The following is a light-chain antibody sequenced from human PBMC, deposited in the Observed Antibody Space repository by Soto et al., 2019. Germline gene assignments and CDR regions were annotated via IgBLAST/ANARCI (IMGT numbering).Light chain of an antibody. CDR2: DTS. Sequence: EIVLTQSPGTLSLSPGERATLSCRASQTLSNSFIAWYQQKPGQAPRLLIYDTSSRATGVPDRYSATGSGTDFTLTISRLEPEDFVVFFCQQYGTSEIIFGQGTRLEI. V-gene: IGKV3-20*01. CDR1: QTLSNSF. CDR3: QQYGTSEII. J-gene: IGKJ5*01.